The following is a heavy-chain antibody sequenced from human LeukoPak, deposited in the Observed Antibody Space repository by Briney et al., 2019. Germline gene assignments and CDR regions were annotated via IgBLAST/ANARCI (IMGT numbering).Heavy chain of an antibody. CDR1: GFAFTSYT. CDR2: ITNSGVHT. CDR3: ARQPQVAHFDY. D-gene: IGHD2-15*01. V-gene: IGHV3-21*01. J-gene: IGHJ4*02. Sequence: GGSLRLSCAASGFAFTSYTMSWVRQAPGEGLEWVSSITNSGVHTYYTDSLKGRFTISRDNANNSLYLQMNSLSAEDTAIYYCARQPQVAHFDYWGQGTPVSVSS.